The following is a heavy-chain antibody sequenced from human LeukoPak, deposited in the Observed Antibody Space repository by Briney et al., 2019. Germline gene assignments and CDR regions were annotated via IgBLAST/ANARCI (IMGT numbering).Heavy chain of an antibody. D-gene: IGHD5-12*01. V-gene: IGHV3-23*01. CDR1: GFTFSSYA. Sequence: GGSLRLSCAASGFTFSSYAMSWVRQAPGKGLEWVSAISGSGGSTYYADSVKGRFTISRDNSKNTLYLQMNSLRAEDTAVYYCAKDGGYSGYHGIDYFDYWGQGTLVTVSS. CDR3: AKDGGYSGYHGIDYFDY. CDR2: ISGSGGST. J-gene: IGHJ4*02.